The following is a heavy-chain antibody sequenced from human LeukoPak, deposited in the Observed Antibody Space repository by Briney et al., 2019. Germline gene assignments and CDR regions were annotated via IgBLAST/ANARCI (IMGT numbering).Heavy chain of an antibody. Sequence: GGSLRLSCAAAGFTFSKYDMNWVRQAPGKGLEWVSYISSSGTTIYYADSVKGRFTISRDNAKNSLYLQMNSLRAEDTAVYYCARFRYISSDRDYWGQGTLVTVAS. CDR1: GFTFSKYD. V-gene: IGHV3-48*03. CDR2: ISSSGTTI. CDR3: ARFRYISSDRDY. D-gene: IGHD6-6*01. J-gene: IGHJ4*02.